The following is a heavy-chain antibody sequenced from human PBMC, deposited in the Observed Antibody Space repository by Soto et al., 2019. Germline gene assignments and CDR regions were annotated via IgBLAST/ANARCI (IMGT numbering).Heavy chain of an antibody. V-gene: IGHV3-30-3*01. D-gene: IGHD3-3*01. Sequence: QVQLVESGGGVVQPGRSLRLSCAASGFTFSSYAMHWVRQAPGKGLEWVAVISYDGSNKYYADSVKGRFTISRDNSKNPLSMQMNSRRAEETGVCYCSRETSFHSTYYVFWCGANSPRHWFGLWCQGTLVTVSA. CDR3: SRETSFHSTYYVFWCGANSPRHWFGL. CDR2: ISYDGSNK. CDR1: GFTFSSYA. J-gene: IGHJ5*02.